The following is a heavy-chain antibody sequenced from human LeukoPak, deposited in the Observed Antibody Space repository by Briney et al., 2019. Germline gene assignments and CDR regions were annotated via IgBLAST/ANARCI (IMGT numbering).Heavy chain of an antibody. D-gene: IGHD3-22*01. Sequence: GGSLRLSCAASRFTFSSYSMNWVRQAPGKGLEWVSYISSSSSTIYYADSVKGRFTISRDNAKNSLYLQMNSLRAEDTAVYYCARVDTMIVVDLDAFDIWGQGTMVTVSS. CDR3: ARVDTMIVVDLDAFDI. V-gene: IGHV3-48*01. CDR1: RFTFSSYS. J-gene: IGHJ3*02. CDR2: ISSSSSTI.